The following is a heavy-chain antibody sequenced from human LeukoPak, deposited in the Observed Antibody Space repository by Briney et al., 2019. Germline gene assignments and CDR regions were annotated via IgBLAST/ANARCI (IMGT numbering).Heavy chain of an antibody. D-gene: IGHD3-22*01. CDR1: GGSISNDDYY. CDR3: ARGRYYDSSANFDY. V-gene: IGHV4-30-4*01. J-gene: IGHJ4*02. CDR2: IFYRGST. Sequence: SETLSLTCTVSGGSISNDDYYWTWIRQSPGKGLEWIGYIFYRGSTNYNPSLKSRVTISVDTSKNQFSLKLSSVTAADTAVYYCARGRYYDSSANFDYWGQGTLVTVSS.